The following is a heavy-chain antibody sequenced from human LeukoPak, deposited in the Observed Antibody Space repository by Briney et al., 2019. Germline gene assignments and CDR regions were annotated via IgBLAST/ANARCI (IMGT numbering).Heavy chain of an antibody. D-gene: IGHD3-9*01. V-gene: IGHV3-48*03. CDR3: ARERNYDILTGYFVY. Sequence: QPGGSLRLSCAASGFTFSSYEMNWVRQAPGKGLEWVSYISSSGSTIYYADSVKGRFTISRDNAKNSLYLQMNSLRAEDTAVYYCARERNYDILTGYFVYWGQGTLVTVSS. CDR2: ISSSGSTI. CDR1: GFTFSSYE. J-gene: IGHJ4*02.